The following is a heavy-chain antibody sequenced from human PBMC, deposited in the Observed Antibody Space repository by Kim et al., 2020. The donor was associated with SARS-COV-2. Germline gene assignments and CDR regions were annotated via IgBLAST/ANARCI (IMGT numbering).Heavy chain of an antibody. Sequence: ASVKVSCKASGYTFTSYDINWVRQATGQGLEWMGWMNPNSGNTGYAQKFQGRVTMTRNTSISTAYMELSSLRSEDTAVYYCATVYCSSTSCRPQYYYYGMDVWGQGTTVTVSS. J-gene: IGHJ6*02. D-gene: IGHD2-2*01. CDR1: GYTFTSYD. CDR2: MNPNSGNT. V-gene: IGHV1-8*01. CDR3: ATVYCSSTSCRPQYYYYGMDV.